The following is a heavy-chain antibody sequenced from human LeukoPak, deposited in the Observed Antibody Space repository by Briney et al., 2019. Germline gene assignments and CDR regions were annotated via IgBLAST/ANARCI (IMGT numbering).Heavy chain of an antibody. J-gene: IGHJ4*02. CDR3: ARGTGPYYDFWSGNNF. Sequence: GGSLRLSCAASGFTFSSYGMHWVRQAPGKGLEWVAVIWYDGSNKYYADSVKGRFTISRDNSKNTLYLQMNSLRAEDTAVYYCARGTGPYYDFWSGNNFWGQGTLVTVSS. D-gene: IGHD3-3*01. V-gene: IGHV3-33*01. CDR1: GFTFSSYG. CDR2: IWYDGSNK.